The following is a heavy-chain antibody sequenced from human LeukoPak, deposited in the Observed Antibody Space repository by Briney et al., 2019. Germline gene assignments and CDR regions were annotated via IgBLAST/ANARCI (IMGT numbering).Heavy chain of an antibody. Sequence: SETLSLTCAVYGGSFSGYYWSWIRQPPGKGLEWIGEINHSGSTNYNPSLKSRVTISVDTSKNQFSLKLSSVTAADTAVYYCAREFRKGLDWFDPWGQGTLVTVSS. V-gene: IGHV4-34*01. CDR1: GGSFSGYY. CDR3: AREFRKGLDWFDP. J-gene: IGHJ5*02. CDR2: INHSGST.